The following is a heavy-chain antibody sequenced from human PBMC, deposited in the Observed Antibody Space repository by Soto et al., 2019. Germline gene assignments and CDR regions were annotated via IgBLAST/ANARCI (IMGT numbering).Heavy chain of an antibody. V-gene: IGHV3-48*01. Sequence: GGSLRLSCAASGFTFSSYSMNWVRQAPGKGLEWVSYISSSSSTIYYADSVKGRFTISRDNAKNSLYLQMNSLRAEDAAVYYCARTRFLDPPYWGQGTLVTVSS. CDR2: ISSSSSTI. D-gene: IGHD3-3*01. CDR1: GFTFSSYS. J-gene: IGHJ4*02. CDR3: ARTRFLDPPY.